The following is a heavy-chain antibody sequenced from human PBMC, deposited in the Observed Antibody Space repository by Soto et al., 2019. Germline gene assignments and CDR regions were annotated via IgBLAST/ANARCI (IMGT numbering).Heavy chain of an antibody. Sequence: ASVKVSCKASGYMFTGYYIHWVRQAPGQGLEWMGWINPKSGGTKYAEKFQGRVSMTGDTSITTAYLELSSLTSDDTAGDYCATGWVAFDMWGQGTKVTVSS. CDR3: ATGWVAFDM. D-gene: IGHD3-16*01. V-gene: IGHV1-2*02. CDR2: INPKSGGT. J-gene: IGHJ3*02. CDR1: GYMFTGYY.